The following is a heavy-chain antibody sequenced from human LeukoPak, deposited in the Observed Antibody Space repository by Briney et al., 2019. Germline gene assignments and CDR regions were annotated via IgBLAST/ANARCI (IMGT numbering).Heavy chain of an antibody. Sequence: GASVKVSCKASGYTFTGYYMHWVRLAPGQGLEGMGGINPNSGGTNYAQKFQGRVTMTRDTTISTAYMELSRLRSDDTAVYYCARAMDIVATINTYWGQGTLVTVSS. D-gene: IGHD5-12*01. V-gene: IGHV1-2*02. CDR1: GYTFTGYY. CDR3: ARAMDIVATINTY. J-gene: IGHJ4*02. CDR2: INPNSGGT.